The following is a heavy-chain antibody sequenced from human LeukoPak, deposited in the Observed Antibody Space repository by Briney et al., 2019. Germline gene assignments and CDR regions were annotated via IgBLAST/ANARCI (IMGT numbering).Heavy chain of an antibody. CDR2: ISYDGSEK. CDR1: GFTFNRYG. V-gene: IGHV3-30*03. J-gene: IGHJ4*02. D-gene: IGHD2-21*02. Sequence: PGGSLRLSCAASGFTFNRYGMHWVRQAPGKGLEWLAVISYDGSEKYYGDSVKGRFTISRDNSKNTLYLQMNSLRADDTAVYYCARDLNCGGDCYPPGYWGQGTLVTVSS. CDR3: ARDLNCGGDCYPPGY.